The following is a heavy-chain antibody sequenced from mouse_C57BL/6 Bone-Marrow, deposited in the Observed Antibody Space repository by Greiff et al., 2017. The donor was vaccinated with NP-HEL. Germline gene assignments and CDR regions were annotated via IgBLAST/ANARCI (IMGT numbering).Heavy chain of an antibody. CDR1: GYTFTDYY. J-gene: IGHJ2*01. CDR2: IFPGSGST. V-gene: IGHV1-75*01. D-gene: IGHD1-1*01. Sequence: QVQLKESGPELVKPGASVKISCKASGYTFTDYYINWVKQRPGQGLEWIGWIFPGSGSTYYNEKFKGKATLTVDKSSSTAYMLLSSLTSEDSAVYFCAQFSYYYGSSYFDYWGQGTTLTVSS. CDR3: AQFSYYYGSSYFDY.